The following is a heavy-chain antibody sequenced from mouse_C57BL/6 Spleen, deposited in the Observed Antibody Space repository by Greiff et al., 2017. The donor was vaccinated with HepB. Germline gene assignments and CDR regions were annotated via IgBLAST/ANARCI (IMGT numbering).Heavy chain of an antibody. CDR1: GYTFTDYY. D-gene: IGHD2-1*01. Sequence: EVQLQQSGPELVKPGASVKISCKASGYTFTDYYMNWVKQSHGKSLEWIGDINPNNGGTSYNQKFKGKATLTVDKSSSTAYMELRSLTSEDSAVYYCARYYGNYEGDAMDYWGQGTSVTVSS. J-gene: IGHJ4*01. V-gene: IGHV1-26*01. CDR3: ARYYGNYEGDAMDY. CDR2: INPNNGGT.